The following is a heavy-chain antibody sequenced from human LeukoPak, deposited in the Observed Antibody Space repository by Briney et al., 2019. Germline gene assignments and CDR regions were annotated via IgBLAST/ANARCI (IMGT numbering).Heavy chain of an antibody. J-gene: IGHJ3*02. D-gene: IGHD3-9*01. CDR1: AFIFSGHW. CDR3: AKRYGTYDAFDI. CDR2: IKEDGSER. V-gene: IGHV3-7*03. Sequence: PGGSLRLSCEGSAFIFSGHWMNWVRQTPGKGLEWVASIKEDGSERQYVDSVKGRFSISRDNTKGSLFLQLNSLRAEDTAVYYCAKRYGTYDAFDIWGQGTMVTVSS.